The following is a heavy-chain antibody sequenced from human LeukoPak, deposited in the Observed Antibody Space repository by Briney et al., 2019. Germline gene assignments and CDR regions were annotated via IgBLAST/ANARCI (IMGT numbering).Heavy chain of an antibody. CDR1: GFTFSSYE. CDR3: ARDRREYSGNYFDY. CDR2: IYIGGST. V-gene: IGHV3-53*01. J-gene: IGHJ4*02. D-gene: IGHD1-26*01. Sequence: GGSLRLSCAASGFTFSSYERNWVRQAPGKGLEWVSVIYIGGSTYYADSVKGRFTISIDNSKNTLYLQMNSQRAEDTAVYYCARDRREYSGNYFDYWGQGTLVTVSS.